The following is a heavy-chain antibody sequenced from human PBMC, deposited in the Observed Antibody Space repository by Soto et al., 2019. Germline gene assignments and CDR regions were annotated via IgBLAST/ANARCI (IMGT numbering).Heavy chain of an antibody. CDR3: ARGLKGRFLEWLLSGYYYGMDV. Sequence: SETLSLTCAVYGGSFRGYYCSWIRQPPGKGLEWIGEINHSGSTNYNPSLKSRVTISVDTSKNQFSLKLSSVTAADTAVDYCARGLKGRFLEWLLSGYYYGMDVWGQGTTVTVSS. CDR1: GGSFRGYY. CDR2: INHSGST. D-gene: IGHD3-3*01. J-gene: IGHJ6*02. V-gene: IGHV4-34*01.